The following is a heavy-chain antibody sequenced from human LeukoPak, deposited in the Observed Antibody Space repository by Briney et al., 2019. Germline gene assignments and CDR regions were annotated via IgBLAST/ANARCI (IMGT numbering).Heavy chain of an antibody. J-gene: IGHJ5*02. V-gene: IGHV1-2*02. D-gene: IGHD2-21*01. CDR1: GYSFTDYY. CDR2: INPNSGGT. Sequence: ASVKVSCKTSGYSFTDYYMHWVRQAPGQGLEWMGWINPNSGGTSSAQKFQGRFTMTRDTSITTVYMEVSRLTSDDTAIYYCARADRLHGGPYLIGPWGQGTLVTVSS. CDR3: ARADRLHGGPYLIGP.